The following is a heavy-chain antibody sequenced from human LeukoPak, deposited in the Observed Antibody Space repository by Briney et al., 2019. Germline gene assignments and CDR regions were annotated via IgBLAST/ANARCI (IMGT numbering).Heavy chain of an antibody. CDR2: IIPILGIA. D-gene: IGHD3-10*01. V-gene: IGHV1-69*04. CDR3: ARDGDYYALDAPQDY. J-gene: IGHJ4*02. CDR1: GGAFSSYA. Sequence: SVKVSCKASGGAFSSYAISWVRQAPGQGLECMGRIIPILGIANYAQKFQGRVTITADKSTSTAYMELSSLRSEDTAVYYCARDGDYYALDAPQDYWGQGTLVTVSS.